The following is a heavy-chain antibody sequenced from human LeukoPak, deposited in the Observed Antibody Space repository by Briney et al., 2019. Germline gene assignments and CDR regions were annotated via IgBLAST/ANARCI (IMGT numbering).Heavy chain of an antibody. CDR1: GFTFSTYG. CDR2: ISYDGSNK. V-gene: IGHV3-30*18. Sequence: GGSLRLSCAASGFTFSTYGIHWVRQAPGKGLEWVAVISYDGSNKYYADSVKGRFTISRDNSKNTLYLQMNSLRAEDTAVYYCAKAIYSGSYHGLYFQHWGQGTLVTVSS. J-gene: IGHJ1*01. CDR3: AKAIYSGSYHGLYFQH. D-gene: IGHD1-26*01.